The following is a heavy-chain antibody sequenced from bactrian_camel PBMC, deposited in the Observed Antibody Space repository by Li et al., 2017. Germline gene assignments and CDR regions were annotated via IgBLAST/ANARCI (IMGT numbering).Heavy chain of an antibody. Sequence: HVQLVESGGGSVQAGGSLRLSCTAPRDTFSTRDMDWYRQAAGKRREWVSSISTGDSTSYADSVKGRFTISKDKGKGTVYLQMNSLKPEDTAMYSCQTAIGAVWCRGIGQGTQVTVS. D-gene: IGHD7*01. CDR1: RDTFSTRD. V-gene: IGHV3S53*01. J-gene: IGHJ4*01. CDR2: ISTGDST.